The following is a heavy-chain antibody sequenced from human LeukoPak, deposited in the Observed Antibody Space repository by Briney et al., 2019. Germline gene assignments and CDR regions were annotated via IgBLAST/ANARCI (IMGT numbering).Heavy chain of an antibody. V-gene: IGHV1-18*01. CDR2: ISTYNGDT. CDR3: AGGSSYGFSMGY. D-gene: IGHD5-18*01. CDR1: GYTCTSYD. Sequence: ASVKVSCKASGYTCTSYDINWVRQAPGQGLEWMGWISTYNGDTNYAQKLQDRVTMTTDTSTSTAYMELRSLRSDDTAVYYCAGGSSYGFSMGYWGQGTLVTVSS. J-gene: IGHJ4*02.